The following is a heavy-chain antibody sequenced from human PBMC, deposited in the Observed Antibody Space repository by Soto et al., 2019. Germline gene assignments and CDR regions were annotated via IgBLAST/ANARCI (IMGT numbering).Heavy chain of an antibody. J-gene: IGHJ4*02. CDR1: GFTFSGSA. Sequence: GGSLRLSCAASGFTFSGSAMHWVRQASGKGLEWVGRIRSKANSYATAYAASVKGRFTISRDDSKDTAYLQMNSLKTEDTAVYYCTRGQMGATEAPFEYWGQGTLVTVSS. CDR3: TRGQMGATEAPFEY. V-gene: IGHV3-73*01. D-gene: IGHD1-26*01. CDR2: IRSKANSYAT.